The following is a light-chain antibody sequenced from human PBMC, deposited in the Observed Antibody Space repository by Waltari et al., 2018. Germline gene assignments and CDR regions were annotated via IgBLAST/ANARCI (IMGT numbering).Light chain of an antibody. V-gene: IGLV4-69*01. Sequence: QLVLTQSPSASASLGASVKLTGTLSSGPSSNIIASLQQQPEKGPRYLMKVNSDGSHSKGDEIPDRFSGSSSGAERYLTISSLQSEDEADYYCQTGGHGTWVFGGGTKLTVL. CDR3: QTGGHGTWV. CDR1: SGPSSNI. CDR2: VNSDGSH. J-gene: IGLJ3*02.